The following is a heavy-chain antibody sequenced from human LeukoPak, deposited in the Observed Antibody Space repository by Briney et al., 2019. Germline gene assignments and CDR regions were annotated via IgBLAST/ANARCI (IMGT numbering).Heavy chain of an antibody. CDR3: ARTYGSSGLGYFDL. D-gene: IGHD6-13*01. Sequence: SETLSLTCTVSGGSISSYYWSWIRQPPGKGLEWIGYVYYSGSTNYSPSLKSRLTISVDTSKNQFSLKLSSVTAADTAVYYCARTYGSSGLGYFDLWGRGTLVTVSS. CDR1: GGSISSYY. CDR2: VYYSGST. V-gene: IGHV4-59*01. J-gene: IGHJ2*01.